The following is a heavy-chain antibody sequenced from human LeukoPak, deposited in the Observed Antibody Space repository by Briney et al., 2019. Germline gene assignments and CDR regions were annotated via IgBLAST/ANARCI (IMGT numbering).Heavy chain of an antibody. CDR3: ARAGLYCSGGTCYLNWFDP. CDR2: ISYSGSS. Sequence: SETLSLTCTVSGDSVSSGTYYWSWIRQPPGKGLEWIGNISYSGSSNYNPSLISRVTISLDKSKNQFSLRLSSVTAADTAVYYCARAGLYCSGGTCYLNWFDPWGREPWSPSPQ. CDR1: GDSVSSGTYY. J-gene: IGHJ5*02. D-gene: IGHD2-15*01. V-gene: IGHV4-61*01.